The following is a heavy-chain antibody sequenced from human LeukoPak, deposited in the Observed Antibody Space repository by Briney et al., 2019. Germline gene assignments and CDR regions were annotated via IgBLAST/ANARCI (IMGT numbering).Heavy chain of an antibody. Sequence: SETLSLTCTVSGGSISSGSYYWSWIRQLAGKGLEWIGRIYTSGSTNYNPSLKSRVTISVDTSKNQFSLKLSSVTAADTAVYYCARVTVDTAMVSAYYYYYMDVWGKGTTVTISS. CDR1: GGSISSGSYY. CDR3: ARVTVDTAMVSAYYYYYMDV. J-gene: IGHJ6*03. V-gene: IGHV4-61*02. CDR2: IYTSGST. D-gene: IGHD5-18*01.